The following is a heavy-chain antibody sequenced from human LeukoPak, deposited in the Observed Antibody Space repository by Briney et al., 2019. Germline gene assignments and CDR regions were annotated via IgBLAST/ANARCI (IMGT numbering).Heavy chain of an antibody. J-gene: IGHJ4*02. CDR1: GYTFTTYG. V-gene: IGHV1-18*01. D-gene: IGHD3-3*01. CDR3: ARDSPTYYDFWSGYPGADY. Sequence: ASVKVSCKVSGYTFTTYGISWVRQAPGQGLEWMGWISAYSGNTKNAQNYQDRVTMTTDTSTSTAYMELRSLRSDDTAVYFCARDSPTYYDFWSGYPGADYWGQGTLVTASS. CDR2: ISAYSGNT.